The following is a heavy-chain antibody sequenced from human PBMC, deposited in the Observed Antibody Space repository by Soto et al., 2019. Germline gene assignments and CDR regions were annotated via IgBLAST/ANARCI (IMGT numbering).Heavy chain of an antibody. V-gene: IGHV3-33*01. CDR2: IWYDGSIT. D-gene: IGHD6-13*01. CDR1: EFSFSTYG. J-gene: IGHJ6*02. Sequence: PGGSLRLSCAASEFSFSTYGMHWVRQAPGKGLEWVAVIWYDGSITYYADSVKGRFTISRDNSKNTLYLEMNSLRAEDTAVYYCARASPRWSPYFHSYRMDVWGQGTPVTVSS. CDR3: ARASPRWSPYFHSYRMDV.